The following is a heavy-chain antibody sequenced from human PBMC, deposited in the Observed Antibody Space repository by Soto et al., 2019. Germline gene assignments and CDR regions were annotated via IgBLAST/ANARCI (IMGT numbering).Heavy chain of an antibody. D-gene: IGHD6-19*01. CDR2: ISTYNGNT. V-gene: IGHV1-18*04. CDR1: GYSFSDYG. CDR3: ARYGYSSGWYLGTGMDV. Sequence: QVQLVQSGAEVKKPGASLKVSCQGSGYSFSDYGIAWVRQAPGQGLAWVGWISTYNGNTNYAQKFQGRVTMTTDTSANTAYMELRSLRSDDTAMYYCARYGYSSGWYLGTGMDVWGQGTPVTVSS. J-gene: IGHJ6*02.